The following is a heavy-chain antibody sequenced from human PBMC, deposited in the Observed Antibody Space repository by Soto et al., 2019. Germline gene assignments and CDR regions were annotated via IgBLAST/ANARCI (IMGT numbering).Heavy chain of an antibody. CDR2: ISYDGSNK. CDR3: ARDKGLYSSSLIPVY. CDR1: GFTFSSYA. J-gene: IGHJ4*02. D-gene: IGHD6-13*01. Sequence: QVQLVESGGGVVQPGRSLRLSCAASGFTFSSYAMHWVRHAPGKGLEWVAVISYDGSNKYYADSVKGRFTISRDNSKNTLYLQMNSLRAEDTAVYYCARDKGLYSSSLIPVYWGQGTLVTVSS. V-gene: IGHV3-30-3*01.